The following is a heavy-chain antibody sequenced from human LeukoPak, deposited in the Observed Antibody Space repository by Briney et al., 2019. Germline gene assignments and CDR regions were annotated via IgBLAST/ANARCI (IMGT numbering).Heavy chain of an antibody. CDR1: GYTFTSYY. Sequence: GASVKLSCKASGYTFTSYYMHWVRQAPGQGLEWMGIVNPSGGSTSYAQKFQGRVTMTRDTSTSTVYMELSSLRSEDTAVYSCARGATDAFDIWVQGTMVTVSS. CDR3: ARGATDAFDI. D-gene: IGHD1-26*01. CDR2: VNPSGGST. J-gene: IGHJ3*02. V-gene: IGHV1-46*01.